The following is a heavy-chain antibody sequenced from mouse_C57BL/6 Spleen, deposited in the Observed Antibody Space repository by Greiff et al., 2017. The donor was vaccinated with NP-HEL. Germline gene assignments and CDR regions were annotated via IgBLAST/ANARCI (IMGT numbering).Heavy chain of an antibody. CDR1: GFTFSDYG. Sequence: EVMLVESGGGLVKPGGSLKLSCAASGFTFSDYGMHWVRQAPEKGLEWVAYISSGSSTIYYADTVKGRFTISRDNAKNTLFLQMTSLRSEDTAMYYCARHYYGSSGYFDVWGTRTTVTVSS. CDR3: ARHYYGSSGYFDV. CDR2: ISSGSSTI. V-gene: IGHV5-17*01. D-gene: IGHD1-1*01. J-gene: IGHJ1*03.